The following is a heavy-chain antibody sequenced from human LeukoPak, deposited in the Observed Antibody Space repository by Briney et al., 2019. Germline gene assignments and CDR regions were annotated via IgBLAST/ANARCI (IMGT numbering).Heavy chain of an antibody. CDR2: IYYSGNT. D-gene: IGHD6-6*01. V-gene: IGHV4-39*07. CDR3: ARDGIAAPIDY. CDR1: GGSISSNTYY. J-gene: IGHJ4*02. Sequence: PSETLSLTCTVSGGSISSNTYYWGWIRQPPGKGLEWIGNIYYSGNTYYNPSLKSRVTISVDTSKNQFSLKLSSVTAADTAVYYCARDGIAAPIDYWGQGTLVTVSS.